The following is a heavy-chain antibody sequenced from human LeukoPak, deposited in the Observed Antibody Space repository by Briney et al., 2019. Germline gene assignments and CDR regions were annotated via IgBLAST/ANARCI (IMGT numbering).Heavy chain of an antibody. Sequence: GGSLRLSCAASGITVISNYMTWVRQAPGKGLEWVSVISSGGGTYYAGSVKGRFTISRDISKNTVYLQMNSLRAGDTAVYYCASGIVGALDAFDIWGQGTMVTVSS. CDR3: ASGIVGALDAFDI. D-gene: IGHD1-26*01. CDR2: ISSGGGT. J-gene: IGHJ3*02. V-gene: IGHV3-66*01. CDR1: GITVISNY.